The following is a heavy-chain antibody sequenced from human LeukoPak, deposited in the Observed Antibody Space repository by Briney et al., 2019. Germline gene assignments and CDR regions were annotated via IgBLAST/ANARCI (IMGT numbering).Heavy chain of an antibody. J-gene: IGHJ4*02. CDR2: IYYSGST. CDR1: GGSISSSSYY. Sequence: SETLSLTCTVSGGSISSSSYYWGWIRQPPGKGLEWIGSIYYSGSTYYNPSLKSRVTISVDTSKNQFSLKLSSVTAADTAVYYCASWDSSSDYWGQGTLVTVSS. D-gene: IGHD6-13*01. V-gene: IGHV4-39*07. CDR3: ASWDSSSDY.